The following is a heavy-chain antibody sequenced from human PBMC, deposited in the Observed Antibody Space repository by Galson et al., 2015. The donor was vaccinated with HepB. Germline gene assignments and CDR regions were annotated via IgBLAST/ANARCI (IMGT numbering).Heavy chain of an antibody. CDR1: GFTFNYHA. J-gene: IGHJ4*02. CDR2: ISGSCGST. CDR3: AKDYLPYYDRWGSYSDLYYFDY. Sequence: SLRLSCAASGFTFNYHAMNWVRQAPGKGLEWVARISGSCGSTYYAASVKGRFNVSRDNSLDTVDLQMASLRVDDTAVYYCAKDYLPYYDRWGSYSDLYYFDYWGQGTLVTVSS. V-gene: IGHV3-23*01. D-gene: IGHD3-22*01.